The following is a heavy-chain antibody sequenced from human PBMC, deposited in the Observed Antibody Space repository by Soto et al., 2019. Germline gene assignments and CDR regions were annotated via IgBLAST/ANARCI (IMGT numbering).Heavy chain of an antibody. CDR2: IDYSGTT. V-gene: IGHV4-28*01. CDR1: GYSISSSNW. D-gene: IGHD1-26*01. Sequence: QVQLQESGPGLVKPSDTLSPTCAVSGYSISSSNWWGWIRQPPGKGLEWIGYIDYSGTTYYNPSLKSRVTMSVDTSKNQFSLKMTSVTAVDTAVDYCARREIQGPIDYWGQGTLVTVSS. J-gene: IGHJ4*02. CDR3: ARREIQGPIDY.